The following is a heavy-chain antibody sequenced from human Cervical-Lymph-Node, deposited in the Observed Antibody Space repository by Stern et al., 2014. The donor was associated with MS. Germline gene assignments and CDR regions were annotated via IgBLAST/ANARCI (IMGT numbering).Heavy chain of an antibody. Sequence: VQLGQSGAELKKPGASMKVSCKASGYTFRDYYIHWVRQAPGQGLEYMGWINPNSGGTNYAQKFRGRVTMTSDTSINTAYLQLNGLQSDDTAIYYCARDRYGDPFDYWGQGTLVTVSS. D-gene: IGHD4-17*01. CDR2: INPNSGGT. V-gene: IGHV1-2*02. CDR1: GYTFRDYY. CDR3: ARDRYGDPFDY. J-gene: IGHJ4*02.